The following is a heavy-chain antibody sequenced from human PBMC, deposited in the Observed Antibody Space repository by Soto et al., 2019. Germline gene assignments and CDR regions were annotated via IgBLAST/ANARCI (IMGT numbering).Heavy chain of an antibody. CDR2: IYYTGST. Sequence: SETLSLTCTVSGGSISSGDSYWNWIRQPPGKGLEWIGYIYYTGSTHYNPSLKSRITISLDTSNNQFALKLSSATAADTAVYYCASSKTERIYNWITFFMWSQGTLVTVST. CDR3: ASSKTERIYNWITFFM. CDR1: GGSISSGDSY. J-gene: IGHJ4*02. V-gene: IGHV4-30-4*01. D-gene: IGHD1-20*01.